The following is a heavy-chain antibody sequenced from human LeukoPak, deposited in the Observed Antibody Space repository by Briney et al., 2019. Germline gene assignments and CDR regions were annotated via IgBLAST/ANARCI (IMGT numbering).Heavy chain of an antibody. V-gene: IGHV4-34*01. CDR2: INHSGST. J-gene: IGHJ5*02. CDR1: RGSFSGYY. D-gene: IGHD3-9*01. CDR3: ARGRHYDVLTGRFFNWFDP. Sequence: SETLSLTRAVYRGSFSGYYWSWIRQPPGKGLEWIGEINHSGSTNYNPSVKSRVTISLDTSNNQFSLKLTSVTAADTAVYYCARGRHYDVLTGRFFNWFDPWGQGTLVTVSS.